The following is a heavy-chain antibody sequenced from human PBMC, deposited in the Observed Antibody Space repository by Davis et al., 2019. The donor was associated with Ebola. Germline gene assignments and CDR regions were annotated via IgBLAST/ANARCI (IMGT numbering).Heavy chain of an antibody. V-gene: IGHV3-23*01. D-gene: IGHD6-13*01. Sequence: GESLKISCAASGFTFSIYAMSWVRQAPGKGLEWVSDISRSGGSTYYADSVKGRFTISRDNSKNTLYLQMNSLRAEDTAVYYCARGDGYSSSWPNYNYYYGMDVWGQGTTVTVSS. CDR2: ISRSGGST. CDR3: ARGDGYSSSWPNYNYYYGMDV. CDR1: GFTFSIYA. J-gene: IGHJ6*02.